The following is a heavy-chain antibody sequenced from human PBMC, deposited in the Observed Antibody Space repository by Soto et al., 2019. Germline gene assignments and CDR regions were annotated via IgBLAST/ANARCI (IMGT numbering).Heavy chain of an antibody. Sequence: GGSLRLSCAASGFTFSSYAMHWVRQAPGKGLEWVAVISYDGSNKYYADSVKGRFTISRDNSKNTLYLQMNSLRAEDTAVYYCARARAMVRGTRPNGMDVWGQGTTVTVSS. CDR2: ISYDGSNK. D-gene: IGHD3-10*01. CDR3: ARARAMVRGTRPNGMDV. J-gene: IGHJ6*02. V-gene: IGHV3-30-3*01. CDR1: GFTFSSYA.